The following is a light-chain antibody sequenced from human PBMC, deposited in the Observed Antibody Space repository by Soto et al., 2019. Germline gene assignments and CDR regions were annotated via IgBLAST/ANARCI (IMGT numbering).Light chain of an antibody. Sequence: EVVLTQSPATLSVSPGEGVTLSCRASQGIGDTLAWYQHKPGQTPRLLIYGATSRATGIPDRFSGSGSGTHFTLAISRLEPDDFAVYYCQQYDSSQHTFGQGPKLEI. V-gene: IGKV3-20*01. CDR2: GAT. J-gene: IGKJ2*01. CDR1: QGIGDT. CDR3: QQYDSSQHT.